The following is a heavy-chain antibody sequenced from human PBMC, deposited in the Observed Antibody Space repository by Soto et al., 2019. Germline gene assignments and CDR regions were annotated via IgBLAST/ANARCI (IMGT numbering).Heavy chain of an antibody. Sequence: QVQLQESGPGLVKPSQTLSLTCTVSGGSISSGDYYWSWIRQPPGTGLEWIGYIYYSGSTYYNPSLKGRVTISVDTSKNQFSLKLSSVTAADTAVYYCAREEMEVRGSGVWGQGTLVTVSS. CDR1: GGSISSGDYY. D-gene: IGHD3-10*01. CDR2: IYYSGST. V-gene: IGHV4-30-4*01. J-gene: IGHJ4*02. CDR3: AREEMEVRGSGV.